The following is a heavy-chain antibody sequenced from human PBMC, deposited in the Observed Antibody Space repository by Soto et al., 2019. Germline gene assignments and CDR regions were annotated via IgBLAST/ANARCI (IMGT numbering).Heavy chain of an antibody. CDR3: ARSQYYYGSGSYYNRDAFDI. D-gene: IGHD3-10*01. V-gene: IGHV1-69*02. CDR2: IIPILGIA. Sequence: QVQLVQSGAEVKKPGSSVKVSCKASGGTFSSYTISWVRQAPGQGLEWMGRIIPILGIANYAQKFQGRVTITADKSTSKAYMELRSLRSEDTAVYYCARSQYYYGSGSYYNRDAFDIWGQGTMVTVSS. J-gene: IGHJ3*02. CDR1: GGTFSSYT.